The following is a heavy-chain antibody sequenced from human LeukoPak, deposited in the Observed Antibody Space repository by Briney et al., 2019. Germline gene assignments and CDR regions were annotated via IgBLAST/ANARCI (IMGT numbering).Heavy chain of an antibody. Sequence: GGSLRLSCAASGFTFDDYAMHWVRQAPGKGLEWVSGISWNSGSIGYAGSVKGRLTISRDNAKNSLYLQMNSLRAEDTALYYCAKDRNYDSSGYYPHWGQGTLVTVSS. V-gene: IGHV3-9*01. D-gene: IGHD3-22*01. J-gene: IGHJ1*01. CDR2: ISWNSGSI. CDR1: GFTFDDYA. CDR3: AKDRNYDSSGYYPH.